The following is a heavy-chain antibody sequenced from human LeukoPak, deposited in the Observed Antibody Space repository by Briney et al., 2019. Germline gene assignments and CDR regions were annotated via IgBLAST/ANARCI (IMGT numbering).Heavy chain of an antibody. Sequence: ASVTVSCKASGYTFTSYYMHWVRQAPGQGLEWMGIINPSGGSTSYAQKFQGRVTMTRDMSTSTVYMELSSLRSEDTAVYYCAREVGAKGKGVYNWFDPWGQGTLVTVSS. CDR2: INPSGGST. CDR1: GYTFTSYY. CDR3: AREVGAKGKGVYNWFDP. D-gene: IGHD1-26*01. J-gene: IGHJ5*02. V-gene: IGHV1-46*01.